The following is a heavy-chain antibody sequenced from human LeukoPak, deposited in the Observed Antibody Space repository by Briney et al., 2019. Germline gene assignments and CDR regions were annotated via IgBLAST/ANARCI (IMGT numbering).Heavy chain of an antibody. Sequence: PGGSLRLSCAASGFTFSSYAMSWVRQAPGKGLEWVSAISGSGGSIYYADSVKGRFTIPRDNSKNTLYLQMNSLRAEDTAVYYCATWRENGELDPWGQGTLVTVSS. CDR3: ATWRENGELDP. J-gene: IGHJ5*02. V-gene: IGHV3-23*01. D-gene: IGHD4-17*01. CDR1: GFTFSSYA. CDR2: ISGSGGSI.